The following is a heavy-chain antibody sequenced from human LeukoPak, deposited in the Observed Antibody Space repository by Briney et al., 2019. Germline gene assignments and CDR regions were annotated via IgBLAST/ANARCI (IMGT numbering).Heavy chain of an antibody. D-gene: IGHD1-1*01. Sequence: SETLSLTCNVSGGSINLYYWSWVRQPPGKGLEWIGYIYYSGNTNYNPSLKSRVTISVDTSKNQFSLKLSSVTAADTAVYYCARVSWFPGTSYYYMDVWGKGTTVTVSS. V-gene: IGHV4-59*01. J-gene: IGHJ6*03. CDR3: ARVSWFPGTSYYYMDV. CDR2: IYYSGNT. CDR1: GGSINLYY.